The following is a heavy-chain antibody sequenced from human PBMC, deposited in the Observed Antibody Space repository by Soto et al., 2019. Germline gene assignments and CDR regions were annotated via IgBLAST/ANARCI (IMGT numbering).Heavy chain of an antibody. Sequence: GASLKISCKGSGYSFTSYWITRVRQMPGKGLEWMGRIDPSDSYTNYSPSFQGHVTISADKSISTAYLQWSSLKASDTAMYYCARHPGYDIFTGYDYYGMDVWGQGTTVTVSS. D-gene: IGHD3-9*01. CDR3: ARHPGYDIFTGYDYYGMDV. CDR2: IDPSDSYT. CDR1: GYSFTSYW. V-gene: IGHV5-10-1*01. J-gene: IGHJ6*02.